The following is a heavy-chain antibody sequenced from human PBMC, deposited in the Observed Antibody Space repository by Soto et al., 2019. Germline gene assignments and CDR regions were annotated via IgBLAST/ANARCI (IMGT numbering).Heavy chain of an antibody. V-gene: IGHV1-24*01. CDR1: GYSLSDLP. Sequence: ASVKVSCKVSGYSLSDLPIHWVRQAPGKGLEWMGGLDAEDGETIYAQKLQGRGTMTEDTSTDTAYMELSSLTSEDTAMYYCATLPRTIERTPAAIWSFDSWGQGPLVTVSS. CDR2: LDAEDGET. J-gene: IGHJ4*02. D-gene: IGHD2-2*01. CDR3: ATLPRTIERTPAAIWSFDS.